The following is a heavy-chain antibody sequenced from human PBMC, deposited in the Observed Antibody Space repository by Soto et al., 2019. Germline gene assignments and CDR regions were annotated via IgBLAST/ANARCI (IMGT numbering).Heavy chain of an antibody. Sequence: QVQLQQWGAGLLKPSETLSLTCAVYGGSFSGYHWSWIRQPPGKGLEWIGEINHSGSTNYNPSLKSRVTISVGTSKNLFSLKRSSVTAADTAVYYCARGRRGRYCSSTSCNKGWFDPWGQGTLVTVSS. CDR1: GGSFSGYH. CDR2: INHSGST. CDR3: ARGRRGRYCSSTSCNKGWFDP. D-gene: IGHD2-2*02. J-gene: IGHJ5*02. V-gene: IGHV4-34*01.